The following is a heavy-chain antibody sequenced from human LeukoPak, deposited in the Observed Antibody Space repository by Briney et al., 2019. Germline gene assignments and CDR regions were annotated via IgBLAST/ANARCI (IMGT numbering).Heavy chain of an antibody. CDR3: AKDDDGYVWGSYRPLDY. D-gene: IGHD3-16*02. V-gene: IGHV3-23*01. CDR1: GFTFSNYA. J-gene: IGHJ4*02. CDR2: ISGSGGST. Sequence: GGSLRLSCAASGFTFSNYAMSWVRQAPGKGLEWVSAISGSGGSTYYAESVKGRFTISRDNSKNTLYLQMNSLGAEDTAVYYCAKDDDGYVWGSYRPLDYWGQGTLVTVSS.